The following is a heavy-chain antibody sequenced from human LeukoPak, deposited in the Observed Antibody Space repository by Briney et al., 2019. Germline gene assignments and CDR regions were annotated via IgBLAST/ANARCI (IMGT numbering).Heavy chain of an antibody. Sequence: GGSLRLSCSASGFTFSSYAMHWVRQAPGKGLEYVSAISSNGGSTYYADSVKGRFTISRDNSKNTLYLQMSSLRAEDTAVYYCARDVAALWFGKFDYWGQGTLVTVSS. D-gene: IGHD3-10*01. CDR1: GFTFSSYA. CDR2: ISSNGGST. J-gene: IGHJ4*02. CDR3: ARDVAALWFGKFDY. V-gene: IGHV3-64D*06.